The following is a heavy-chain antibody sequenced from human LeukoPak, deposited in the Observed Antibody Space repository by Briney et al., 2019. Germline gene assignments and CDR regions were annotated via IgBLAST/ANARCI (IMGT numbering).Heavy chain of an antibody. J-gene: IGHJ6*03. Sequence: GGSLRLSCAASGFTFNSYWMSWVRQAPGKGLEWVANIKQDGSEKYYVDSVKGRFTISRDNAKNSLYLQMSSLRAEDTAVYYCARSWYYDFWTGYYYYYYYVDVWGKETTVTVSS. CDR1: GFTFNSYW. D-gene: IGHD3-3*01. V-gene: IGHV3-7*01. CDR2: IKQDGSEK. CDR3: ARSWYYDFWTGYYYYYYYVDV.